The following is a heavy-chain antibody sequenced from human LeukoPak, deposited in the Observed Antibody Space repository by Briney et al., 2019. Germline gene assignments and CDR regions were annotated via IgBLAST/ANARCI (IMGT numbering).Heavy chain of an antibody. J-gene: IGHJ6*03. CDR2: IRYDGSNK. D-gene: IGHD2-15*01. CDR1: GFTFSSYG. CDR3: ARVPGGNSYYYYMDV. Sequence: GGSLRLSCAASGFTFSSYGMHWVRQAPGKELEWVAFIRYDGSNKYYADSVKGRFTVSRDNSKNTLYLQMNSLRAEDTAVYYCARVPGGNSYYYYMDVWGKGTTVTVSS. V-gene: IGHV3-30*02.